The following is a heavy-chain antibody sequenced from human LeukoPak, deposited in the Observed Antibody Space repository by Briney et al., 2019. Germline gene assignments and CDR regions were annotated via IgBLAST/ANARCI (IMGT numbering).Heavy chain of an antibody. CDR1: GGSISYYS. CDR3: ARDGGHRDYDYAFDI. Sequence: SETLSLTCTVSGGSISYYSWSWIRQPPGKGLEWIGYTYYTGNTNYNPSLKSRVTISVDTSKKQFSLKLSSVTAADTAVYYCARDGGHRDYDYAFDIWGQGTMVTVSS. V-gene: IGHV4-59*01. J-gene: IGHJ3*02. CDR2: TYYTGNT. D-gene: IGHD5-12*01.